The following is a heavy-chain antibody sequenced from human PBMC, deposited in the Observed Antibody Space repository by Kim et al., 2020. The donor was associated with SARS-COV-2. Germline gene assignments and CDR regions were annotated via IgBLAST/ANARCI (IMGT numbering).Heavy chain of an antibody. CDR3: ARRTGDYYGSGSYSVGNWFDP. V-gene: IGHV4-59*01. J-gene: IGHJ5*02. Sequence: SETLSLTCTVSGGSISSYYWSWIRQPPGKGLEWIGYIYYSGSTNYNPSLKSRVTISVDTSKNQFSLKLSSVTAADTAVYYCARRTGDYYGSGSYSVGNWFDPWGQGTLVTVSS. CDR2: IYYSGST. D-gene: IGHD3-10*01. CDR1: GGSISSYY.